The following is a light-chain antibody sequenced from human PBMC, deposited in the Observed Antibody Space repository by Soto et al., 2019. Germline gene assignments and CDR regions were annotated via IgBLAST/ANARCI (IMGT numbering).Light chain of an antibody. Sequence: DIQMTQSPSTRSASVGDRVTMTCRASQSISNSLAWYQQQPGKAPKLLIYRASALQSGVPSRFSGSGSGTEFTLTISSLQPDDFATYYCQQYNSYSTFGGGTKVDIK. J-gene: IGKJ4*01. CDR1: QSISNS. V-gene: IGKV1-5*03. CDR3: QQYNSYST. CDR2: RAS.